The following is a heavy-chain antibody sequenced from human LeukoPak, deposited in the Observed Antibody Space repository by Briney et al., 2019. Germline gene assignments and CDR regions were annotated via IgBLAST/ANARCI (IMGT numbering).Heavy chain of an antibody. Sequence: GASVKVSCKAAGYTFTGDYMFWVRQAPGQGHEWMGRINPNSGGTNYAQKFQGRVTMTRDTSISTAYMELSRLRSDETAVYYCARGYGRGGSCYAVENWFDPWGQGTLVTVSS. D-gene: IGHD2-15*01. V-gene: IGHV1-2*06. CDR2: INPNSGGT. J-gene: IGHJ5*02. CDR1: GYTFTGDY. CDR3: ARGYGRGGSCYAVENWFDP.